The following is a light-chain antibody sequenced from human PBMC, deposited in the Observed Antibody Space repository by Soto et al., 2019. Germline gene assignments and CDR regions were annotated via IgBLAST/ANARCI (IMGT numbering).Light chain of an antibody. CDR1: QTISSY. V-gene: IGKV1-39*01. CDR2: AAS. J-gene: IGKJ1*01. CDR3: QQYNSYSPT. Sequence: DIQMTQSPSSLSASVGDGVTITCRASQTISSYLNWYQQKPGKAPNLLIYAASNLQSGVPTRFSASGSGTDFTLTISSLQPDDFATYYCQQYNSYSPTFGQGTKVEIK.